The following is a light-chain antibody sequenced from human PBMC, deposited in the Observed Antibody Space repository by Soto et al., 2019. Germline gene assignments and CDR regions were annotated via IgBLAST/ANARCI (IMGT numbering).Light chain of an antibody. Sequence: EVVLTQFPGTLSLSPGERATLSCRASQSVSSSYLAWYQQKRGQAPRLLISGASSRATEIPDRFSGSGSGTDVSLSISRLAPQDCAVYYCQQYGSSPRTFGQGTTVEIK. CDR1: QSVSSSY. V-gene: IGKV3-20*01. CDR3: QQYGSSPRT. J-gene: IGKJ1*01. CDR2: GAS.